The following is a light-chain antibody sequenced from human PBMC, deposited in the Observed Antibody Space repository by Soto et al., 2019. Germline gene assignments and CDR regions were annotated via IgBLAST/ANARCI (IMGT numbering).Light chain of an antibody. CDR2: DVS. CDR1: SSDVGGYNS. J-gene: IGLJ2*01. Sequence: ALTQPASVSGSPGQSITISCTGTSSDVGGYNSVSWYQQHPGKAPKLMIYDVSNRPSGVSNRFSGSKSVNTASLTISGLQAEDEADYYCSSYTSSSTVVFGGGTKVTVL. CDR3: SSYTSSSTVV. V-gene: IGLV2-14*03.